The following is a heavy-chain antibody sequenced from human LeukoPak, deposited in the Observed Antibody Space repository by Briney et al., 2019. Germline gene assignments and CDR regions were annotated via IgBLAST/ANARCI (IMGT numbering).Heavy chain of an antibody. Sequence: ASVKVSCKASGYSFTSYDINWARQATGQGLEWVGSMNPNSGNTDYAQKLQGRITMTRSTSISTAYMELSSLRSEDTAVYYCARGDYWGQGTLVTVSS. CDR2: MNPNSGNT. J-gene: IGHJ4*02. CDR3: ARGDY. CDR1: GYSFTSYD. V-gene: IGHV1-8*01.